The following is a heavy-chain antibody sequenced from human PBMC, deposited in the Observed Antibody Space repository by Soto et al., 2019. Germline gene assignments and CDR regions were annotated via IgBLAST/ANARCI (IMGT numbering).Heavy chain of an antibody. CDR3: ARDKGVTCLDT. J-gene: IGHJ5*02. V-gene: IGHV3-33*01. CDR2: IWSDGSKE. Sequence: QAQLVESGGGVVQPGRSLRLSCAASGLPFSASGMHWVRQAPGKGLEWVAMIWSDGSKEYYADSVKGRFTITRDNSKNVIFLQMDSLRAEDTAVYYCARDKGVTCLDTWGQGNMVTVSS. CDR1: GLPFSASG. D-gene: IGHD3-16*01.